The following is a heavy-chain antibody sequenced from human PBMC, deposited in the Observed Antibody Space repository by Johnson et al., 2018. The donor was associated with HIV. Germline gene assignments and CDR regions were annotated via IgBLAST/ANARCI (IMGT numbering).Heavy chain of an antibody. D-gene: IGHD2-8*02. CDR3: ARDLVGSPRAFDI. J-gene: IGHJ3*02. CDR1: GLTVRSNY. V-gene: IGHV3-20*04. Sequence: VQLVESGGGLVQPGGSLRLSCAASGLTVRSNYMSWVRQAPGKGLEWVSGIRWNGGSTAYADSVKGRFTISRDNAKNSLYLQMHSLRVEDTASYYCARDLVGSPRAFDIWGQGTMVTISS. CDR2: IRWNGGST.